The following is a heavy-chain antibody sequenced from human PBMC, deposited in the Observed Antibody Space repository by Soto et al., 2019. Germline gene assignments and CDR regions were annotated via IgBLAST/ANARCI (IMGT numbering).Heavy chain of an antibody. V-gene: IGHV4-31*03. CDR1: GGSISSGGYY. CDR2: IYYSGST. Sequence: SETLSLTCTVSGGSISSGGYYWSWIRQHPGKGLEWIGYIYYSGSTYYNPSLKSRVTISVDTSKNQFSLKLSSVTAADTAVYYCARVWDGQVYFDYWGQGTLVTVSS. D-gene: IGHD1-26*01. J-gene: IGHJ4*02. CDR3: ARVWDGQVYFDY.